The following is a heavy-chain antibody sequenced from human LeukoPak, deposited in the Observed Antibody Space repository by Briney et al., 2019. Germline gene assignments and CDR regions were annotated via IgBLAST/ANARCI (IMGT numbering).Heavy chain of an antibody. CDR3: ARDQFLYGDFDY. V-gene: IGHV1-2*06. Sequence: ASVKVSCKASGYTFTGYYMHWVRQAPGQGLEWMGRINPNRGGTNYAQQSQGRVTMTRDTSISTAYMELSRLRSDDTAVYYCARDQFLYGDFDYWGQGTLVTVSS. CDR2: INPNRGGT. CDR1: GYTFTGYY. J-gene: IGHJ4*02. D-gene: IGHD4-17*01.